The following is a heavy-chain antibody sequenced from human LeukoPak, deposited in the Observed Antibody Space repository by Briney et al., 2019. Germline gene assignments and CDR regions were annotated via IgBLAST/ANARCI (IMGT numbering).Heavy chain of an antibody. J-gene: IGHJ4*02. Sequence: SVKVSCKASGGTFSRYAISWVRQAPGQGLEWMGRIIPIFGTANYAQKFQGRVTITADKSTSTAYMELSSLRSEDTAVYYCARGSVVRGVIITSGFDYWGQGTLVTVSS. V-gene: IGHV1-69*06. CDR2: IIPIFGTA. D-gene: IGHD3-10*01. CDR3: ARGSVVRGVIITSGFDY. CDR1: GGTFSRYA.